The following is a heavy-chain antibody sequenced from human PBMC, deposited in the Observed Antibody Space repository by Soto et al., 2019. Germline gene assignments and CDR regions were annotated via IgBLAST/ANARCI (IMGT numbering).Heavy chain of an antibody. D-gene: IGHD6-19*01. CDR2: TNAGNGNT. CDR1: GYTFTSYA. Sequence: ASVKVSCKASGYTFTSYAMHWVRQAPGQRLEWMGWTNAGNGNTKYSQKFQGRVTITRDTSASTAYMELSSLRSEDTAVYYCARGVGSLLIAVAGTGFDYWGQGTLVTVSS. CDR3: ARGVGSLLIAVAGTGFDY. J-gene: IGHJ4*02. V-gene: IGHV1-3*01.